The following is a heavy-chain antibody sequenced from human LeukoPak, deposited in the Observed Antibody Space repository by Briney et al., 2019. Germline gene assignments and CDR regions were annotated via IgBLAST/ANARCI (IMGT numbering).Heavy chain of an antibody. CDR2: IYHSGST. Sequence: SETLSLTCTVSGGSISSGYYWGWIRQPPGKGLEWIGSIYHSGSTYYNPSLKSRVTISVDTSKNQFSLKLSSVTAADTAVYYCARDSQIYYYYYMDVWGKGTTVTVSS. CDR1: GGSISSGYY. J-gene: IGHJ6*03. V-gene: IGHV4-38-2*02. CDR3: ARDSQIYYYYYMDV.